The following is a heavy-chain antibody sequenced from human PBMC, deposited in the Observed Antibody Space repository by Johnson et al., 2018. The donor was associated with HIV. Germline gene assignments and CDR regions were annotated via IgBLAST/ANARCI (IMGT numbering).Heavy chain of an antibody. V-gene: IGHV3-30*18. CDR2: ISYDGSNK. CDR1: GFTFSSYG. CDR3: AKGHYYDSSGYSLCAFDI. D-gene: IGHD3-22*01. Sequence: QVQLVESGGGLVQPGGSLRLSCAVSGFTFSSYGMHWVRQAPGKGLEWVAVISYDGSNKYYADSVKGRFTISRDNSKNTLYLQMNSLRAEDTAVYYCAKGHYYDSSGYSLCAFDIWGQGTMVTVSS. J-gene: IGHJ3*02.